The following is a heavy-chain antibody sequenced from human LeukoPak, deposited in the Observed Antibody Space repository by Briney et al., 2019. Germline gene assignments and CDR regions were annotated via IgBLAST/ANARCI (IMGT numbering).Heavy chain of an antibody. D-gene: IGHD6-19*01. Sequence: ASVKVSCKASGYTFTGYYMHWVRQAPGQGLEWMGWINPNSGGTNYAQKFQGRVTMTRDTSISTAYMELSRLRSDDTAVYYCARVLRSSGWARTDAFDIWGQGTMVTVSS. CDR2: INPNSGGT. CDR3: ARVLRSSGWARTDAFDI. CDR1: GYTFTGYY. V-gene: IGHV1-2*02. J-gene: IGHJ3*02.